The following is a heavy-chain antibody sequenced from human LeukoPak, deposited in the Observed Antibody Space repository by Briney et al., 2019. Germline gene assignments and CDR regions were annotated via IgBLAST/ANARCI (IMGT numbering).Heavy chain of an antibody. CDR1: GFTFSSYG. CDR2: ISYDGSNK. D-gene: IGHD3-22*01. J-gene: IGHJ4*02. Sequence: GGSLRLSCAASGFTFSSYGMHWVRQAPGKGLEWVAVISYDGSNKYYADSVKGRFTISRDNSKNTLYLQMNSLRAEDTAVYYCAKSHDSSGYYSDYWGQGTLVTVSS. CDR3: AKSHDSSGYYSDY. V-gene: IGHV3-30*18.